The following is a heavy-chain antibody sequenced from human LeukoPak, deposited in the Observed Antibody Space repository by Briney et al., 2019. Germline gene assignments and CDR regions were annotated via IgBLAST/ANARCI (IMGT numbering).Heavy chain of an antibody. CDR3: AREESGGYFDY. J-gene: IGHJ4*02. CDR1: GYTFTSYY. Sequence: ASVKVSCKASGYTFTSYYMHWVPQAPGQGLEWMGVSNPSGVGTNYAQKFQGRVTMTRDTSTTTVYMELSSLRSEDTAVYYCAREESGGYFDYWGQGTLVTVSS. V-gene: IGHV1-46*01. CDR2: SNPSGVGT. D-gene: IGHD2-8*02.